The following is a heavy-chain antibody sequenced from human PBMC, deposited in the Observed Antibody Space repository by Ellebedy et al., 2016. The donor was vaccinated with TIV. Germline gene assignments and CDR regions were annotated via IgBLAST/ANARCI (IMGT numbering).Heavy chain of an antibody. CDR3: ARLFYFDSSGYFVDY. J-gene: IGHJ4*02. V-gene: IGHV2-5*01. D-gene: IGHD3-22*01. Sequence: SGPTLVKPTQTLTLTCTFSGFSLTTNGVAVDWIRQPPGKALEWLALIYWNDAKRYSPSLQNRITIAQGTSRDQVVLTMTNMDPVETGTYYCARLFYFDSSGYFVDYWGQGTQVTVSS. CDR1: GFSLTTNGVA. CDR2: IYWNDAK.